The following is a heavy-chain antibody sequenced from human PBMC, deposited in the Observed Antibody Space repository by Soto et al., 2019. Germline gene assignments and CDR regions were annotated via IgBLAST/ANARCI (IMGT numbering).Heavy chain of an antibody. CDR1: GFALRTNW. CDR3: ARDDGYRVFDC. CDR2: IKQDGSAK. V-gene: IGHV3-7*01. Sequence: EAQLVGSGGGLVQPGDSLRLSCAASGFALRTNWMSWVRQTPGKGLEWVANIKQDGSAKFYADSVRGRFTISRDNANNSLYLQLNSLRADDTAVYYCARDDGYRVFDCWGQGSRVTVSS. J-gene: IGHJ4*02. D-gene: IGHD6-25*01.